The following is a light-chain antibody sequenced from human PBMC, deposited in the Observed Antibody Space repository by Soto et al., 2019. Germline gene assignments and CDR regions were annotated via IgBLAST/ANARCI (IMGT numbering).Light chain of an antibody. CDR1: QGVSTW. V-gene: IGKV1D-12*01. Sequence: EIQMTQSPSSVSGSVGDRVTNTCRASQGVSTWLAWYQQKPGKAPNLLIYTASSLQSGVPSRFSGSGSGTYFTLTISSLQPEDFATYYCQQTTTFPLTFGGGTKVEI. CDR3: QQTTTFPLT. J-gene: IGKJ4*01. CDR2: TAS.